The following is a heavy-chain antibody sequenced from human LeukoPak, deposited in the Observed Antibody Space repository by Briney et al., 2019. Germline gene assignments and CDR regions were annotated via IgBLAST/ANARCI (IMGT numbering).Heavy chain of an antibody. CDR1: EFTFSRYE. CDR3: VRGMVRGHYYYMDV. D-gene: IGHD3-10*01. J-gene: IGHJ6*03. CDR2: ISTSGTAI. V-gene: IGHV3-48*03. Sequence: GGSLRLSCTASEFTFSRYEMNWVRQAPGKGLEWISYISTSGTAIKSADSVTGRFTISRDNANNSLYLQMNSLRVEDTGVYYCVRGMVRGHYYYMDVWGKGTTVTISS.